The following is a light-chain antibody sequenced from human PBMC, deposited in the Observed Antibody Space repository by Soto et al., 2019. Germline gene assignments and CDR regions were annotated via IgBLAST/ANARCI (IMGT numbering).Light chain of an antibody. V-gene: IGLV3-9*01. CDR1: NIGSKN. CDR2: RDS. CDR3: QVWDSTTARV. J-gene: IGLJ3*02. Sequence: SYELTQPLSASVALGQTARITCGGNNIGSKNVPWYQQKPRQAPVLVIYRDSNRPSGIPERFSGSNSGNTAPLTLSRAQAGDQADYYCQVWDSTTARVFGGGTKLTVL.